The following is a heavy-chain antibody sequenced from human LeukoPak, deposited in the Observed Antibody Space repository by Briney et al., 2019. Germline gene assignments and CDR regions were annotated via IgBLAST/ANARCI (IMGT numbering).Heavy chain of an antibody. V-gene: IGHV3-33*01. D-gene: IGHD2-2*03. CDR3: ARVGYCSSTSCPFDY. Sequence: GRSLRLSCAASGFTFSSYGMHWVRQAPGKGQEWVAVIWYDGSNKYYADSVKGRFTISRDNSKNTLYLQMNSLRAEDTAVYYCARVGYCSSTSCPFDYWGQGTLVTVSS. CDR1: GFTFSSYG. CDR2: IWYDGSNK. J-gene: IGHJ4*02.